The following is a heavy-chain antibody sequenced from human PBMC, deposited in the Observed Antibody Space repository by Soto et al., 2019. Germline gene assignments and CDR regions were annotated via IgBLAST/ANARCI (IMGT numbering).Heavy chain of an antibody. CDR1: GYTFTSYG. CDR3: ARDSAGGYSYGNADY. Sequence: GASVKVSCKASGYTFTSYGISWVRQAPGQGLEWMGWISAYNGNTNYAQKLQGRVTMTTDTSTSTAYMELRSLRSDDTAVYYCARDSAGGYSYGNADYWGQGTLVTVSS. D-gene: IGHD5-18*01. V-gene: IGHV1-18*01. J-gene: IGHJ4*02. CDR2: ISAYNGNT.